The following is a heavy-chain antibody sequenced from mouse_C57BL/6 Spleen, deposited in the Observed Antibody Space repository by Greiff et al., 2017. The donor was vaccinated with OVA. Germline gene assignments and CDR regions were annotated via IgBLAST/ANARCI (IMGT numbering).Heavy chain of an antibody. V-gene: IGHV1-20*01. J-gene: IGHJ2*01. CDR3: AREFTTAFDY. CDR1: GYSFTGYF. CDR2: INPYNGDT. Sequence: EVQRVESGPELVKPGDSVKISCKASGYSFTGYFMNWVMQSHGKSLEWIGRINPYNGDTFYNQKFKGKATLTVDKSSSPAHMELRSLTSEDSAVYYCAREFTTAFDYWGQGTTLTVSS. D-gene: IGHD1-2*01.